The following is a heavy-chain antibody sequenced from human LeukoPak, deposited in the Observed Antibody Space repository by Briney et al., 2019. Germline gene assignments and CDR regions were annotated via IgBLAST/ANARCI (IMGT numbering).Heavy chain of an antibody. CDR2: IHYSGST. Sequence: PSETLSLTCTVSGGSISNSSFYWGWIRRPPGKGLEWIGNIHYSGSTYYNPSLKSRVTISVDTSKNQFSLKLSSVTAADTAMYYCAREANYYGSGSYFEGTFDYWGQGSLVTVSS. CDR1: GGSISNSSFY. V-gene: IGHV4-39*07. CDR3: AREANYYGSGSYFEGTFDY. D-gene: IGHD3-10*01. J-gene: IGHJ4*02.